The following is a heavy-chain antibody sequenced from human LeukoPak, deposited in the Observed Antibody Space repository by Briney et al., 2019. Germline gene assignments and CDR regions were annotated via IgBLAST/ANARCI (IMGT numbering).Heavy chain of an antibody. CDR2: IHNDGNT. V-gene: IGHV3-53*05. CDR3: ARGTGEYYFDS. Sequence: PGGSLRLSCAASGFVVSSNYMNWVRQAPGKGLEWVSFIHNDGNTFYADSVKGRFTISRDNSKDTLYLQMNSLRAEDTAVYYCARGTGEYYFDSWGQGTLVTVSS. D-gene: IGHD3-10*01. CDR1: GFVVSSNY. J-gene: IGHJ4*02.